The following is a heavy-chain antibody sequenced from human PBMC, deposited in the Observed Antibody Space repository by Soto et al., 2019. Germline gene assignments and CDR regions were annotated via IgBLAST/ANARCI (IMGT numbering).Heavy chain of an antibody. Sequence: QVQLQQWGAGLLMPSETLSLTCAVYGGSFSGDYWSWIRQHPGKGMEWIGEINHSGSTNYKRSLKSRVSISVDTSKNQFSLQLSSVTAADTAVYYCASGLRAACSFDPWGQGTLVTVSS. D-gene: IGHD6-13*01. V-gene: IGHV4-34*01. CDR1: GGSFSGDY. CDR2: INHSGST. CDR3: ASGLRAACSFDP. J-gene: IGHJ5*02.